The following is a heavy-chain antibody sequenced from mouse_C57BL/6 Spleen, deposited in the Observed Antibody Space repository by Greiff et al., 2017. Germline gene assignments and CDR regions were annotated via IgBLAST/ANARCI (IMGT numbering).Heavy chain of an antibody. D-gene: IGHD1-1*01. J-gene: IGHJ1*03. Sequence: QVQLQQPGAELVKPGASVKLSCKASGYTFTSYWMHWVKQRPGQGLEWIGMIHPNSGSTNYNEKFKSKATLTVDKSSSTAYMQLSSLTSEDSAVYYCARSHYYGSSYWYFDVGGTGTTVTVSS. V-gene: IGHV1-64*01. CDR2: IHPNSGST. CDR3: ARSHYYGSSYWYFDV. CDR1: GYTFTSYW.